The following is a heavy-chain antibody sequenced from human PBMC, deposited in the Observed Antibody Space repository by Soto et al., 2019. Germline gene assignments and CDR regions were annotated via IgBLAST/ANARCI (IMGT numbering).Heavy chain of an antibody. CDR1: GFAFSSYA. J-gene: IGHJ4*02. CDR3: AKAGDTGNHYFDR. Sequence: EVQVLESGGGLVQPGGSLRLSCAASGFAFSSYAMSWVRQAPGKGLERVSSISGRGDFTYYADSVRGRFTVSRDNSMDTLSLQMNGLRAEDTAIYYCAKAGDTGNHYFDRWGQGTPVTVSS. V-gene: IGHV3-23*01. D-gene: IGHD5-18*01. CDR2: ISGRGDFT.